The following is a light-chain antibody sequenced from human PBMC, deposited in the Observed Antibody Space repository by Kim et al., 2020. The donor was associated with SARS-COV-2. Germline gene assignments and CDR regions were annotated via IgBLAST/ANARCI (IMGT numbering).Light chain of an antibody. Sequence: NFMLTQPHSVSESPGKTVTISCTGSSGSIASNYAQWYQQRPGSAPTTVIYEDNQRPSGVPDRFSGSIDSSSNSASLTISGLKTEDEADYYCQSYDSSNQVFGGGTKVTVL. CDR3: QSYDSSNQV. J-gene: IGLJ3*02. CDR1: SGSIASNY. V-gene: IGLV6-57*02. CDR2: EDN.